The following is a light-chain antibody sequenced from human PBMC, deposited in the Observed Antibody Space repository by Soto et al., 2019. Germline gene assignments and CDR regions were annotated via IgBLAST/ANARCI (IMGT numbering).Light chain of an antibody. CDR3: QQYGSSPGT. CDR2: GAS. V-gene: IGKV3-20*01. J-gene: IGKJ1*01. CDR1: QSVSSSY. Sequence: EIVLTQSPGTLSLSPGERATLSCRASQSVSSSYLAWYQQKPGQAPRLLIYGASSRATGVPDRFSGSGSGTDFTLTISRLEPEVFAVYYCQQYGSSPGTFGQGPKVDIK.